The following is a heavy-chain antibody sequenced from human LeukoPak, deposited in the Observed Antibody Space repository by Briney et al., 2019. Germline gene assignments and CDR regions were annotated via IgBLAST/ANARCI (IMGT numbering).Heavy chain of an antibody. J-gene: IGHJ4*02. CDR1: GYTFTSYD. D-gene: IGHD3-10*01. CDR2: MNPSSGNT. CDR3: ARGEFVIWFGELWFDY. Sequence: ASVKVSCKASGYTFTSYDINWVRQATGQGLEWMGWMNPSSGNTGYAQKFQGRVTMTRNTSISTAYMELSSLRSEDTAVYYCARGEFVIWFGELWFDYWGQGTLVTVSS. V-gene: IGHV1-8*01.